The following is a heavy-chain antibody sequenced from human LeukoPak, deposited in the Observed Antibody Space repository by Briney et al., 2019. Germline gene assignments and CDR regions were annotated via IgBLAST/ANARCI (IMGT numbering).Heavy chain of an antibody. Sequence: SETLSLTCTVSGGSISSSRYYWGWIRQPPGKGLEWIGSIYYSGSTYYNPSLKSRVTISVDTSKNQFSLKLSSVTAADTAVYYCARDTYYDFWSGNHYGMDVWGQGTTVTVSS. V-gene: IGHV4-39*02. CDR1: GGSISSSRYY. CDR2: IYYSGST. CDR3: ARDTYYDFWSGNHYGMDV. J-gene: IGHJ6*02. D-gene: IGHD3-3*01.